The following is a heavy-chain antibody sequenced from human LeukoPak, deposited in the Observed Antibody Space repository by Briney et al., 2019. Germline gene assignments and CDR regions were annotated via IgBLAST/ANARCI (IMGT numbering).Heavy chain of an antibody. CDR1: GGSISSGDYY. D-gene: IGHD1-14*01. CDR2: IYYSGST. Sequence: PSETLSLTCTVSGGSISSGDYYWSWIRQPPGKGLEWIGYIYYSGSTYYNPSLKSRVTISVDTSKNQFSLKLSSVTAADTAVYYCARDPEYYPVGGWGQGTLVTVSS. V-gene: IGHV4-30-4*01. J-gene: IGHJ4*02. CDR3: ARDPEYYPVGG.